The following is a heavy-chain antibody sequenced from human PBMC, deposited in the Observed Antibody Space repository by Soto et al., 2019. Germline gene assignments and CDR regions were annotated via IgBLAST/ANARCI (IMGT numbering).Heavy chain of an antibody. V-gene: IGHV4-38-2*01. Sequence: SETLSLTCAVSGYSISSGYYWGWIRQPPGKGLEWIGSIYHIGSTYYNPSLKSRVTISVDTSKNQFSLKLSSVTAADTAVYYCPRLYDSSGFDWFDPWGQGTLVTVSS. CDR3: PRLYDSSGFDWFDP. CDR2: IYHIGST. CDR1: GYSISSGYY. D-gene: IGHD3-22*01. J-gene: IGHJ5*02.